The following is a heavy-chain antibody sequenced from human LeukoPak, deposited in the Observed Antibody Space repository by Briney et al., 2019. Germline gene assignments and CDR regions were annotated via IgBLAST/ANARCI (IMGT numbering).Heavy chain of an antibody. Sequence: GGSLRLSCAASGFTFSSYWMSWVRQAPGKGLEWVANIKQDGNEKYYVDSVKGRFTISRDNAKNSLYLQMNSLRAEDTAVYYCAGPDDYVWGSYRYYWGQGTLVTVSS. V-gene: IGHV3-7*01. J-gene: IGHJ4*02. CDR3: AGPDDYVWGSYRYY. CDR2: IKQDGNEK. D-gene: IGHD3-16*02. CDR1: GFTFSSYW.